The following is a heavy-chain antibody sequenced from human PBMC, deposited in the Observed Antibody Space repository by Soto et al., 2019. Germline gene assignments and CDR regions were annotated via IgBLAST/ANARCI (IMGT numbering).Heavy chain of an antibody. D-gene: IGHD6-13*01. J-gene: IGHJ5*02. CDR3: AGQYSSSGNNWFDP. Sequence: GGSLRLSCAASGFTFSSYAMHWVRQAPGKGLEWVAVISYDGSNKYYADSVKGRFTISRDNSKNTLYLQMNSLRAEDTAVYYCAGQYSSSGNNWFDPWGQGTLVTVSS. V-gene: IGHV3-30-3*01. CDR2: ISYDGSNK. CDR1: GFTFSSYA.